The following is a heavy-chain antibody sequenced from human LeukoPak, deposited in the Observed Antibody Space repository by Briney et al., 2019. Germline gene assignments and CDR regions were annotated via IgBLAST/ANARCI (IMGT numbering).Heavy chain of an antibody. CDR1: GFPFSTYW. V-gene: IGHV3-7*01. Sequence: TGGALRLSFAAPGFPFSTYWVSWLRPAPGKGLEWGASIKQEGSEKYYVDSVKGRFTISRDNAKNSLYLQMNSLRAEDTAVYYCARDGYLGYCRGGSCPDFDYWGQGILVTV. CDR2: IKQEGSEK. D-gene: IGHD2-15*01. CDR3: ARDGYLGYCRGGSCPDFDY. J-gene: IGHJ4*02.